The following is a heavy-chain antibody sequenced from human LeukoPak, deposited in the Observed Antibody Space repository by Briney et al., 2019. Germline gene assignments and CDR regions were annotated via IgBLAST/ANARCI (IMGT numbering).Heavy chain of an antibody. J-gene: IGHJ5*02. Sequence: SETLSLTCAVHGGSLSGFYWSWIRQPPGKGLEWIGEINHSGTTNYNPSLKSRVTISVDTSKNQASLDLASVTAADTAVYYCARASSFDKTTRWNPAYFGPWGQGTLVTVSS. V-gene: IGHV4-34*01. CDR2: INHSGTT. CDR1: GGSLSGFY. D-gene: IGHD1-1*01. CDR3: ARASSFDKTTRWNPAYFGP.